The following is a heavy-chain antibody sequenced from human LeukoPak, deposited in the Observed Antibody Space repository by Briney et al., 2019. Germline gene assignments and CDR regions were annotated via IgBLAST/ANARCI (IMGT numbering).Heavy chain of an antibody. D-gene: IGHD1-1*01. J-gene: IGHJ6*03. CDR3: ARDSPATGMSMDV. V-gene: IGHV3-7*01. CDR1: GFSISSDW. Sequence: GGSLRLSCAASGFSISSDWMCWVRQAPGTGLEWVANIKTDGSEKQYVDSVKGRFTISRDNAKNSLYLQMNSLRAEDTAIYCCARDSPATGMSMDVWGKGTTATVSS. CDR2: IKTDGSEK.